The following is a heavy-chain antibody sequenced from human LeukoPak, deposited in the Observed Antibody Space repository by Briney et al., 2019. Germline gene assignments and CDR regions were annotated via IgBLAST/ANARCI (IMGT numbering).Heavy chain of an antibody. Sequence: SETLSLTCTVSGGSISSSNYYWGWIRQPPGKGLEWIGTIYYSGSTYYNPSLKSRVTISVDTSKNQFSLKLSSVTAADTALCYCARDLAGHFGGFYFDSWGQGTLVTVSS. V-gene: IGHV4-39*07. CDR2: IYYSGST. CDR3: ARDLAGHFGGFYFDS. J-gene: IGHJ4*02. CDR1: GGSISSSNYY. D-gene: IGHD2-21*01.